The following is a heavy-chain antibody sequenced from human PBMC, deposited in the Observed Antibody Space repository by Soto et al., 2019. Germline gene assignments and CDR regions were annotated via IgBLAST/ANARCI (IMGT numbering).Heavy chain of an antibody. J-gene: IGHJ4*02. V-gene: IGHV1-8*01. CDR1: GYTFTSYD. CDR2: MNPNSGNT. D-gene: IGHD6-13*01. CDR3: ARGGGAAAWRRVDY. Sequence: QVQLVQSGAEVKKPGASVKVSCKASGYTFTSYDINWVRQATGQGLEWMGWMNPNSGNTGYAQKFQGRVTMTRNTPICTAYREESSLRSEDTAVYYCARGGGAAAWRRVDYWGQGALVTVSS.